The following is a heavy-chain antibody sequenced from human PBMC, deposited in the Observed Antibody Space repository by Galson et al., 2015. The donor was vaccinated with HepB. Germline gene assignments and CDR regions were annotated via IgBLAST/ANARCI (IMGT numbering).Heavy chain of an antibody. J-gene: IGHJ4*02. CDR2: ITWNSRSI. CDR3: AIGPIYYDTSGSTYFDS. Sequence: SLRLSCAASGFPFGDYVIHWVRLVPGKGLEWVSGITWNSRSIDYADSVKGRFTISRDNAKNSLYLQMNSLKAEDTAFYYCAIGPIYYDTSGSTYFDSWGQGTLVTVSS. CDR1: GFPFGDYV. V-gene: IGHV3-9*01. D-gene: IGHD3-22*01.